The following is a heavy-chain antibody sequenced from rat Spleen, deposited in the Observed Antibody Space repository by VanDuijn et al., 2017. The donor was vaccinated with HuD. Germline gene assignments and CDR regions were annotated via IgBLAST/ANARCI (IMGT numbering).Heavy chain of an antibody. CDR1: GFTFSSHG. CDR2: ISYGDSSGHSST. Sequence: EVQLVESGGGLVQPGRSLKLSCAASGFTFSSHGMAWVRQTPTKGLEWVASISYGDSSGHSSTYYRDSVKGRFTISRDNAKSTLSLQMDSLRSEDTATYYCARRHYGYTDYFDYWGQGVMVTVSS. D-gene: IGHD1-9*01. V-gene: IGHV5-29*01. CDR3: ARRHYGYTDYFDY. J-gene: IGHJ2*01.